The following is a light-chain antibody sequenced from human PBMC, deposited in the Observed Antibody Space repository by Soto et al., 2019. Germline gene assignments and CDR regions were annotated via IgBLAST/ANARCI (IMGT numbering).Light chain of an antibody. V-gene: IGKV1-5*01. CDR3: QQYHTYRT. CDR1: QSISHW. CDR2: DAS. J-gene: IGKJ1*01. Sequence: DIQMTQAPSTLSASIGDRVIITCRASQSISHWLAWYQQKPGKAPKLLISDASILESGVPSRFSGSTSGTEFTLTISSLQPDDFGNYDCQQYHTYRTFGQGTKVEIK.